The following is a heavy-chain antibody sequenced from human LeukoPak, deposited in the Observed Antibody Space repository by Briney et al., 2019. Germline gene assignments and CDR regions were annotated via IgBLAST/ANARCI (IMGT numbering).Heavy chain of an antibody. CDR3: ARVVVEKLWFGEHIGVEYYFDY. CDR1: GGSISSSSYY. CDR2: IYYSGST. V-gene: IGHV4-61*01. Sequence: SETLSLTCTVSGGSISSSSYYWSWIRQPPGRGLEWVGYIYYSGSTNYNPSLKSRVTISVDTSKNQFSLKLSSVTAADTAVYYCARVVVEKLWFGEHIGVEYYFDYWGQGTLVTVSS. J-gene: IGHJ4*02. D-gene: IGHD3-10*01.